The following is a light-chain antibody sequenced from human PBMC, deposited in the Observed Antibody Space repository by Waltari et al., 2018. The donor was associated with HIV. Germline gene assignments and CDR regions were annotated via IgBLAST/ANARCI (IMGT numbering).Light chain of an antibody. V-gene: IGLV2-23*02. CDR3: CSYAGSSTWV. CDR2: EVS. CDR1: SRDVGSYNL. Sequence: QSALPQPASVSGSPGQSITISCTGTSRDVGSYNLVSWYQQHPGKAPKLMIYEVSKRPSGVSNRFSGSKSGNTASLTISGLQAEDEADYYCCSYAGSSTWVFGRGTKLTVL. J-gene: IGLJ3*02.